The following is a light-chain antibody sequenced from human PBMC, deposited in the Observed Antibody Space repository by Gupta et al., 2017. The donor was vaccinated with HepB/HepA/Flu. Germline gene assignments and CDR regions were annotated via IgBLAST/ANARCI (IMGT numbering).Light chain of an antibody. V-gene: IGLV1-40*01. CDR3: QSYDSSRSGLWV. J-gene: IGLJ2*01. Sequence: QSVLTQPPSVSGAPGQRVTISCTGSSSNIGAGYDVHWYQQLPGTAPKLLIYVNSNRRSGGPERFSGSKSGASAALAITGLQAEEEADYYGQSYDSSRSGLWVFGGGTKLTVL. CDR2: VNS. CDR1: SSNIGAGYD.